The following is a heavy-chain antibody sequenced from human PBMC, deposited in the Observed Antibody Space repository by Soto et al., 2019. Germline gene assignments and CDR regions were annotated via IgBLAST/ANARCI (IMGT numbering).Heavy chain of an antibody. V-gene: IGHV3-48*03. D-gene: IGHD1-26*01. J-gene: IGHJ5*02. CDR2: ISSSGSTI. CDR1: GFTFSSHE. Sequence: PGGSLRLSCAASGFTFSSHEMNWVRQAPGKWLEWVSYISSSGSTIYYADSVKGRFTISRDNAKNSLYLQMNSLRAEDTAVYYCARSVGGGWFDPWGQGTLVTV. CDR3: ARSVGGGWFDP.